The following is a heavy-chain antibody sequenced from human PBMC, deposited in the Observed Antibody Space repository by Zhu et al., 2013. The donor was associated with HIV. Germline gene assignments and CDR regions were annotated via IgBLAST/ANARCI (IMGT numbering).Heavy chain of an antibody. CDR1: GYTFTGYY. J-gene: IGHJ4*02. Sequence: QVQLVQSGAEVKKPGASVKVSCKASGYTFTGYYMHWVRQAPGQGLEWMGWINPNSGGTNYAQKFQGWVTMTRDTSISTAYMELSRLRSDDTAVYYCARTALMWELGTGGYFDYWGQGTLVTVSS. D-gene: IGHD1-26*01. V-gene: IGHV1-2*04. CDR3: ARTALMWELGTGGYFDY. CDR2: INPNSGGT.